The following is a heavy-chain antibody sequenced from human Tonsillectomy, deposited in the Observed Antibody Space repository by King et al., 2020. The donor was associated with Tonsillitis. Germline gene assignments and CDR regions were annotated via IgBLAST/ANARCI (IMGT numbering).Heavy chain of an antibody. CDR3: ARGAAAAGTFAMDV. D-gene: IGHD6-13*01. CDR2: ISSSSQYI. Sequence: VQLVESGGGLVKPGGSLRLSCAASGITFSTYSMNWVRQAPGKGLEWVSSISSSSQYIYYADSVKGGFTISRDNAKNSLFLQMNSLRVEDTAVYYCARGAAAAGTFAMDVWGQGTTVTVSS. CDR1: GITFSTYS. J-gene: IGHJ6*02. V-gene: IGHV3-21*01.